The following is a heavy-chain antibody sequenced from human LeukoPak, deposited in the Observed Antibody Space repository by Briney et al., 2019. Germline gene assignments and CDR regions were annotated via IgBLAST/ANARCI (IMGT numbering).Heavy chain of an antibody. Sequence: ASVKVSCKASGYTFTGYYMHWVRQAPGQGLEWMGWINPNSGGTNYAQKFQGRVTMTRDTSISTAYMELSRLRSDDTAVYYCAIRSLFGPTPDYFDYWGQGTLVTVSS. CDR3: AIRSLFGPTPDYFDY. CDR2: INPNSGGT. CDR1: GYTFTGYY. J-gene: IGHJ4*02. V-gene: IGHV1-2*02. D-gene: IGHD3-10*02.